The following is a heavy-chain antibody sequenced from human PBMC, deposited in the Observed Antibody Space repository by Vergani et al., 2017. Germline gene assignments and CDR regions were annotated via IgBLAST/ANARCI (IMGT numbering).Heavy chain of an antibody. CDR1: GFTFSSYS. CDR3: TTDLVAMVIRSDY. D-gene: IGHD5-18*01. CDR2: IKSKTDGGTT. Sequence: EVQLVESGGGLVQPGGSLRLSCAASGFTFSSYSMNWVRQAPGKGLEWVGRIKSKTDGGTTDYAAPVKGRFTISRDDSKNTLYLQMNSLKTEDTAVYYCTTDLVAMVIRSDYWGQGTLVTVSS. V-gene: IGHV3-15*01. J-gene: IGHJ4*02.